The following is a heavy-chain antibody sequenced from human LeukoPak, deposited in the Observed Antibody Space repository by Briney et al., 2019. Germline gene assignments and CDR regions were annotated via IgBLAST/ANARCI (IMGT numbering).Heavy chain of an antibody. D-gene: IGHD3-22*01. Sequence: GESLKISCKGSGYSFTSYWIGCVRQMPGKGLEWMGTIDPGDSDTRYSPSFQGQVTISADKSISTADLQWSSLKASDTAMYYCARIHLSTVTQTYYYDSGAFDYWGQGTLVTVSS. CDR1: GYSFTSYW. J-gene: IGHJ4*02. V-gene: IGHV5-51*01. CDR3: ARIHLSTVTQTYYYDSGAFDY. CDR2: IDPGDSDT.